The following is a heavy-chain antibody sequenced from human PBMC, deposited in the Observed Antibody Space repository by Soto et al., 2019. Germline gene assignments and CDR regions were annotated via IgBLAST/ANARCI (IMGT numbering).Heavy chain of an antibody. V-gene: IGHV1-18*04. CDR2: ISAYNGNT. D-gene: IGHD1-26*01. Sequence: RASVKVSCNASGYTFTSYGISWVRQAPGQGLEWMGWISAYNGNTNYAQKLQGRVTMTTDTSTSTAYVELRSLRSDDTAVYYCAGSGSPYYYYGMDVWGQGTTVTVSS. CDR1: GYTFTSYG. J-gene: IGHJ6*02. CDR3: AGSGSPYYYYGMDV.